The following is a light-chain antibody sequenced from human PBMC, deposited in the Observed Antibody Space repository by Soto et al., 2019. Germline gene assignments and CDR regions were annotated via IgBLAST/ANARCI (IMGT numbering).Light chain of an antibody. Sequence: DIQMTQSPSTLSASVGDRVTVTCRASQSVSGWLAWYQQKPGEAPKLLIYAASTLQSGVPSRFSGSGSGTEFTLTISSLQPEDFATYYCQQPNSYPITFGQGTRLEIK. CDR1: QSVSGW. CDR3: QQPNSYPIT. CDR2: AAS. V-gene: IGKV1-5*01. J-gene: IGKJ5*01.